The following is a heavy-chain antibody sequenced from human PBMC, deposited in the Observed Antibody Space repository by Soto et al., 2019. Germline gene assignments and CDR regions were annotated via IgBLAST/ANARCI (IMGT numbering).Heavy chain of an antibody. CDR1: GGTFSSYA. CDR3: ARDGVLLRRTLYYYGMDV. Sequence: SVKVSCKASGGTFSSYAISWVRQAPGQGLEWMGGIIPIFGTANYAQKFQGRVTITADESTSTAYMELSSLRSEDTAVYYCARDGVLLRRTLYYYGMDVWGQGTTVTVSS. V-gene: IGHV1-69*13. CDR2: IIPIFGTA. J-gene: IGHJ6*02. D-gene: IGHD3-3*01.